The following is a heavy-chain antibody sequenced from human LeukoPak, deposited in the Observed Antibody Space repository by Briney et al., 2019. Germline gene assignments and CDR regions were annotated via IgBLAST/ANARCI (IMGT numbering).Heavy chain of an antibody. CDR1: GFTFSNYW. Sequence: PGGSLRLSCAASGFTFSNYWMHWVGQAPGKGLVWVSRVNGDGSATNYADSVKGRFTISRDNAKNTLYLQMNSLRPEDTAVYYCARNHYGSVDYWGQGTLVTVSS. CDR2: VNGDGSAT. V-gene: IGHV3-74*01. J-gene: IGHJ4*02. CDR3: ARNHYGSVDY. D-gene: IGHD3-10*01.